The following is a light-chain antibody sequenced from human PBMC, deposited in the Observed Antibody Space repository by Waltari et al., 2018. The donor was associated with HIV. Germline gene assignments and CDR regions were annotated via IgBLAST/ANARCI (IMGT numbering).Light chain of an antibody. J-gene: IGLJ3*02. CDR2: KDN. Sequence: SYELTQPSSMSVSPGQTARITCSGDVLAKNYARWFQQKPGQAPVLLIYKDNERPAGIPERFSGPSSGTTVTLTISGAQVDDEADYYCYSAADNMGVFGGGTKLTVL. CDR1: VLAKNY. V-gene: IGLV3-27*01. CDR3: YSAADNMGV.